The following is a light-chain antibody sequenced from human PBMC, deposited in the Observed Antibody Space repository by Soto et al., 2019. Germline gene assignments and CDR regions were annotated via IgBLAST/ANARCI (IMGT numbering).Light chain of an antibody. CDR1: TSNIGSQT. V-gene: IGLV1-44*01. Sequence: QTVLTQPPSASGTPGQKVSISCSGSTSNIGSQTVNWYQRLPGTAPRLLIYIDNQRPSGVPDRFSGSKSGTSASLAISGLQSEDEADYFCASWDDSLNGPVFGGGTKLTVL. J-gene: IGLJ2*01. CDR2: IDN. CDR3: ASWDDSLNGPV.